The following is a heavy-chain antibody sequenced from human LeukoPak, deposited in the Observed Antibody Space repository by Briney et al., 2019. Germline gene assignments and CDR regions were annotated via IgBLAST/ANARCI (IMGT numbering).Heavy chain of an antibody. Sequence: GGSLRLSCAASGFTFSSYSMNWVRQAPGKGLVWFSSISSSSSYIYYADSVKGRFTISRDNAKNSLYLQMNSLRAEDTAVYYCARAREQQLNGMDVWGQGTTVTVS. CDR1: GFTFSSYS. D-gene: IGHD6-13*01. V-gene: IGHV3-21*01. CDR2: ISSSSSYI. CDR3: ARAREQQLNGMDV. J-gene: IGHJ6*02.